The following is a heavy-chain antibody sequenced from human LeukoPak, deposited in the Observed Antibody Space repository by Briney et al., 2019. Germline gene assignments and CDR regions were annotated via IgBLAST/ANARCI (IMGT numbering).Heavy chain of an antibody. Sequence: GGSLRLSCAASGFTFSDYDINWVRQVPGKGLEWVSYISSSSTTIFYADSVEGRFTISRDNAKSSLFLQMNSLRAEDTAAYYCARDRRGPYGDYYYYGMDVWGQGTTVTVSS. CDR1: GFTFSDYD. CDR3: ARDRRGPYGDYYYYGMDV. CDR2: ISSSSTTI. J-gene: IGHJ6*02. V-gene: IGHV3-48*04. D-gene: IGHD4-17*01.